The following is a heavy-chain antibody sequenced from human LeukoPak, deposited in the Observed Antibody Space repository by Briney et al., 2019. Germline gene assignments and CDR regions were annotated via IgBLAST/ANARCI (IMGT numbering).Heavy chain of an antibody. CDR2: IRQDGREE. J-gene: IGHJ6*03. V-gene: IGHV3-7*01. Sequence: GGSLRLSCEVSGFTFSSHYMSWVRQAPGKGLEWVAKIRQDGREENYVDSVKGRFTISRDNAKNSLYLQMNSLRAEDTAVYYCAREIYYYMDVWGKGTTVIVSS. CDR1: GFTFSSHY. CDR3: AREIYYYMDV.